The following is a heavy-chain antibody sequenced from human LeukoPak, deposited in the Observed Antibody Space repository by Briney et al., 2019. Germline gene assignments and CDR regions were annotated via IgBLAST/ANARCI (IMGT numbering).Heavy chain of an antibody. Sequence: ASVKVSCKASGGTFSSYAISWVRQAPGQGLEWMGFINPSGGSTNYAQKFQGRVTMTRDTSTSTVYMELSSLRSEDTAVYYCARGPSITMVRGGQWYYYMDVWGKGTTVTISS. CDR2: INPSGGST. J-gene: IGHJ6*03. CDR1: GGTFSSYA. V-gene: IGHV1-46*01. CDR3: ARGPSITMVRGGQWYYYMDV. D-gene: IGHD3-10*01.